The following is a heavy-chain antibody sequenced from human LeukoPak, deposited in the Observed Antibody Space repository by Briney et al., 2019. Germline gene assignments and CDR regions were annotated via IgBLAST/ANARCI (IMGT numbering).Heavy chain of an antibody. CDR1: GGSISSSSYY. Sequence: SETLSLTCTVSGGSISSSSYYWGWIRQPPGKGLEWIGSIYHSGSTYYNPSLKSRVTISVDTSKNQFSLKLSSVTAADTAVYYCARDRAYYDSSGYYPNYFDYWGQGTLVTVSS. D-gene: IGHD3-22*01. V-gene: IGHV4-39*07. J-gene: IGHJ4*02. CDR3: ARDRAYYDSSGYYPNYFDY. CDR2: IYHSGST.